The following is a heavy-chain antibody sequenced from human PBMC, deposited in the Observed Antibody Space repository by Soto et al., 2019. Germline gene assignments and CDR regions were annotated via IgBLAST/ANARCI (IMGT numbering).Heavy chain of an antibody. Sequence: GGSLRLSCAASGFTFSSYAMSWVRQAPGKGLEWVSAISGSGGSTYYADSVKGRFTISRDNSKNTLYLQMNSLRAEDTAVYYCAKGICSGGSCPGHYWGQETLVTVSS. D-gene: IGHD2-15*01. CDR3: AKGICSGGSCPGHY. CDR2: ISGSGGST. J-gene: IGHJ4*02. V-gene: IGHV3-23*01. CDR1: GFTFSSYA.